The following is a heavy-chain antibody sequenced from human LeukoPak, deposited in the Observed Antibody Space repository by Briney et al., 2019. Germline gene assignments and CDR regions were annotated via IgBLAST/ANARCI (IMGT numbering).Heavy chain of an antibody. CDR3: AEENYYGMDA. V-gene: IGHV3-74*01. CDR2: INRDGSIT. CDR1: GLTFSSYW. J-gene: IGHJ6*02. Sequence: GGSLRLSCAASGLTFSSYWMHWVRQAPGKGLVWVSRINRDGSITSYGDSVKGRFTISRDNAKNTLYLQMSSLRAEDTAVYYCAEENYYGMDAWGQGTTVTVSS.